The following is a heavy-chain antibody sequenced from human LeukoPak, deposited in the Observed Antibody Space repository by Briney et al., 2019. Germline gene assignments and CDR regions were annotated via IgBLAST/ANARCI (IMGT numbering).Heavy chain of an antibody. CDR1: GFTFSNAW. Sequence: GGSLRLSCAASGFTFSNAWMSWVRQAPGRGVEWVGRIKSKSDGGTADFAAPLKGRFTMSRDDSKNALYLQMNSLKTEDTAVYYCATYTSSYSDYWGQGTLVTVSS. V-gene: IGHV3-15*01. CDR3: ATYTSSYSDY. D-gene: IGHD3-22*01. J-gene: IGHJ4*02. CDR2: IKSKSDGGTA.